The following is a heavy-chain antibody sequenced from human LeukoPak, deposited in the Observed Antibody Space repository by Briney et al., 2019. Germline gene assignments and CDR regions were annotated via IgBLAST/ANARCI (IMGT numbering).Heavy chain of an antibody. Sequence: GESLKISCKGSGFSSTSYWIGWVRQMPGKGLEWMGIIYFGDSDTRYSPSFQGQVTISADKSITTAYLQWSSLKASDTAMYYCATLPSLIRITMMVWGQGTMVTVSS. CDR3: ATLPSLIRITMMV. CDR1: GFSSTSYW. J-gene: IGHJ3*01. V-gene: IGHV5-51*01. D-gene: IGHD3-22*01. CDR2: IYFGDSDT.